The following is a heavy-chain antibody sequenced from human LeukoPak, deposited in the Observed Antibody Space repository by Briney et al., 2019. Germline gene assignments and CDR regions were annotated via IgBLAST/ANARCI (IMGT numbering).Heavy chain of an antibody. Sequence: GGSLRLSCAASGFTVITNDMTWVRQAPGKGLEWVSVLYSDGNTKYADSVQGRFTISRDNSKNTLYREMNSLSPDDTAVYYCARGVEPLVANTLAYWGQGTLVTVSS. CDR2: LYSDGNT. CDR1: GFTVITND. V-gene: IGHV3-53*01. D-gene: IGHD1-14*01. CDR3: ARGVEPLVANTLAY. J-gene: IGHJ4*02.